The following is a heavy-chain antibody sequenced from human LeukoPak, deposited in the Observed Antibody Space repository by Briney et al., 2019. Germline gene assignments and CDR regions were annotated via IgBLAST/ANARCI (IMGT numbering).Heavy chain of an antibody. D-gene: IGHD6-13*01. CDR2: IYYSGST. V-gene: IGHV4-59*08. J-gene: IGHJ4*02. CDR3: ATLIAAPGSADY. CDR1: GGSISSYY. Sequence: SETLSLTCTVSGGSISSYYWSWIRQPPGKGLEWIGYIYYSGSTNYNPSLKSRVTISVDTSKNQFSLKLSSVTAADTAVYYCATLIAAPGSADYWGQGTLVTVPS.